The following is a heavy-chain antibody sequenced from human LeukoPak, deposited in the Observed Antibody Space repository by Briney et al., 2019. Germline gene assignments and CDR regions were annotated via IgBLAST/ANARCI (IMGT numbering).Heavy chain of an antibody. CDR3: TKQLGGSGSH. J-gene: IGHJ4*02. CDR2: IGEDGSEI. Sequence: PGGSLRLACAASGFTFNNYWMSWVRQAPGKGLEWVANIGEDGSEIYYVGSVKGRFTISRDNTKNSVYLQMNSLRPEDTAVYYCTKQLGGSGSHWGQGTLVTVSS. CDR1: GFTFNNYW. V-gene: IGHV3-7*01. D-gene: IGHD3-10*01.